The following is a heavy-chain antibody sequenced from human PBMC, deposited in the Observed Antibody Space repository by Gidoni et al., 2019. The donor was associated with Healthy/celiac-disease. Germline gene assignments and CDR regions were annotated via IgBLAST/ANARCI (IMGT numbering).Heavy chain of an antibody. V-gene: IGHV3-23*01. Sequence: EVQLLESGGGLVQPGGSLRLSCAASGFPFSSYAMSWVRQAPGKGLGWVSAMSGSGGSTYYADSVKGRFTISRDNSKNTLYLQMNSLRAEDTAVYYCAKWQSTVTPGFDLWGRGTLVTVSS. CDR2: MSGSGGST. CDR3: AKWQSTVTPGFDL. CDR1: GFPFSSYA. J-gene: IGHJ2*01. D-gene: IGHD4-17*01.